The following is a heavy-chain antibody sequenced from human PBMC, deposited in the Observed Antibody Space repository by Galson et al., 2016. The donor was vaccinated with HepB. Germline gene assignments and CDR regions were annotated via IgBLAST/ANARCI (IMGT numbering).Heavy chain of an antibody. CDR1: GFTFDDYT. Sequence: SLRLSCAASGFTFDDYTMHWVRQAPGKGLEWVSLISWDGVTTYYADSLRGRFTISRDNSKNSLYLQMNSLTTEGTALYYCAKDKNTAVEGFYSGMDVWGQGTTVTVSS. J-gene: IGHJ6*02. CDR2: ISWDGVTT. D-gene: IGHD5-18*01. CDR3: AKDKNTAVEGFYSGMDV. V-gene: IGHV3-43*01.